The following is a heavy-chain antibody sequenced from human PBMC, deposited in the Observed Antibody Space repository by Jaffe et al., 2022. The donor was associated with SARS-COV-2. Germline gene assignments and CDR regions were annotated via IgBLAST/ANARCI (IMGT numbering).Heavy chain of an antibody. CDR2: INPSSYI. CDR3: AKEGSKEGSSWSLDY. D-gene: IGHD6-13*01. CDR1: GFTFSDYN. V-gene: IGHV3-21*01. J-gene: IGHJ4*02. Sequence: EVQLVESGGGLVKPGGSLRLSCAASGFTFSDYNMNWVRQAPGKGLEWVSFINPSSYIYYADSVQGRFTISRDNAKNSLYLQMNSLRAEDTAVYYCAKEGSKEGSSWSLDYWGQGTLVTVSS.